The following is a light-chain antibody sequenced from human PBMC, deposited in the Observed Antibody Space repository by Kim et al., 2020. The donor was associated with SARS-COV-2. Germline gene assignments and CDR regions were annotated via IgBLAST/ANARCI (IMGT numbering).Light chain of an antibody. Sequence: GRTGTLRCASSTGAVTSGYYTNWLKHDPGQAPRALIYSTRQKHYWPRAGVSGSLLGGKAALTLSGVEPEDEAEYFCRLYYGGAQVFGGGTQLTVL. CDR2: STR. CDR1: TGAVTSGYY. V-gene: IGLV7-43*01. J-gene: IGLJ3*02. CDR3: RLYYGGAQV.